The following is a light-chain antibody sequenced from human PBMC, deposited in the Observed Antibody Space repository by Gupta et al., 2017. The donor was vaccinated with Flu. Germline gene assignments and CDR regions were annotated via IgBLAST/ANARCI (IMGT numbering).Light chain of an antibody. CDR3: SSYRTSDTWV. Sequence: QSALTQPASVSGSPGQSITISCTGTTRDVGGHDYVSWYQQHPGKAPKLVIYEVSNRPSGVSNRFSGSKSGNTASLTVSGLQAEDEAEYYCSSYRTSDTWVFGGGTKLTVL. V-gene: IGLV2-14*01. J-gene: IGLJ3*02. CDR2: EVS. CDR1: TRDVGGHDY.